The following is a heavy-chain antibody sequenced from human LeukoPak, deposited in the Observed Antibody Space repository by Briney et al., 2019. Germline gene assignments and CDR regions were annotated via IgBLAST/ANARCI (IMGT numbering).Heavy chain of an antibody. CDR3: AKDSSGWYGNFDY. Sequence: GGSLRLSCAASGCTFSSYGMHWVRQAPGKGLEWVAVISYDGSNKYYADSVKGRFTISRDNSKNTLYLQMNSLRAEDTAVYYCAKDSSGWYGNFDYWGQGTLVTVSS. CDR1: GCTFSSYG. V-gene: IGHV3-30*18. CDR2: ISYDGSNK. J-gene: IGHJ4*02. D-gene: IGHD6-19*01.